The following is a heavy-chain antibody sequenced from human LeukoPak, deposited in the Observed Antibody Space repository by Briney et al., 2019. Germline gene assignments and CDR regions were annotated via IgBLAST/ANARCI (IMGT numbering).Heavy chain of an antibody. Sequence: GRSLRLSCAASGFTFSDHGMHWVRQAPGKGLEWVAITWYNGSKKYYAESVKGRFTISRDNSKNTLYLQVSSLRAEDTAVYYCARDPYGSGDGYFDYWGQGTLVTVSS. CDR2: TWYNGSKK. J-gene: IGHJ4*02. V-gene: IGHV3-33*01. D-gene: IGHD3-10*01. CDR3: ARDPYGSGDGYFDY. CDR1: GFTFSDHG.